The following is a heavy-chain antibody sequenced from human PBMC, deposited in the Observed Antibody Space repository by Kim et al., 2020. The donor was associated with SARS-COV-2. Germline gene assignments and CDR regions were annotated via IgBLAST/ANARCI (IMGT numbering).Heavy chain of an antibody. D-gene: IGHD2-2*01. CDR3: ARRPLQPLRQSGFDY. J-gene: IGHJ4*02. V-gene: IGHV5-51*01. CDR1: GYSFTSYW. Sequence: GESLKISCKGSGYSFTSYWIGWVRQMPGKGLEWMGIIYPGDSDTRYSPSFQGQVTISADKSISTAYLQWSSLKASDTAMYYCARRPLQPLRQSGFDYWGQGTLVTVSS. CDR2: IYPGDSDT.